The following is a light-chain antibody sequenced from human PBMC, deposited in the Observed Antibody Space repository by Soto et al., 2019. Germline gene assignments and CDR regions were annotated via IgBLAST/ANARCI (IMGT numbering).Light chain of an antibody. J-gene: IGKJ4*01. CDR1: QSVSTS. V-gene: IGKV3-20*01. Sequence: IVLTQSPGTLSLSPGERATLSCRASQSVSTSLAWYQQKPGQAPRLLIYGASSRATGIPDRFSGSGSGTDFTLTISRLEPEDFAVYYCQQYGSSPPLTFGGGAKVEIK. CDR3: QQYGSSPPLT. CDR2: GAS.